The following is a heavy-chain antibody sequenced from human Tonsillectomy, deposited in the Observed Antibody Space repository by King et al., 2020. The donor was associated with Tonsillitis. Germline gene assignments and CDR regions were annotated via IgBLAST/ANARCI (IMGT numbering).Heavy chain of an antibody. V-gene: IGHV3-30*02. CDR2: IRYDGSNK. Sequence: QLVQSGGGVVRPGGSLRLSCAASGFTFSSYGMHWVRQAPGKGLEWVAFIRYDGSNKYYADSVKGRFTISRDNSKNTLYLQMNSLRAEDTAVYYCAKDSVVSARFPDYWGQGTLVTVSS. CDR1: GFTFSSYG. D-gene: IGHD2-8*02. J-gene: IGHJ4*02. CDR3: AKDSVVSARFPDY.